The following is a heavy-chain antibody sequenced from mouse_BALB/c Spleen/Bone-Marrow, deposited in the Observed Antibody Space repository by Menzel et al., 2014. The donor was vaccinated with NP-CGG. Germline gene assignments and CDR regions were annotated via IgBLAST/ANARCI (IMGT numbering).Heavy chain of an antibody. CDR2: INPYNDGT. D-gene: IGHD5-1-1*01. V-gene: IGHV1-14*01. Sequence: EVQLQQSGPELVKPGAPVQMSCKASGYTFTSYVMHWVKQKPGQGLEWIGYINPYNDGTKYNEKFKGKATLTSDKSSSTAYMELSSLTSGDSAVYYCARWRYPYAMDYWGQGTSVTVSS. CDR3: ARWRYPYAMDY. CDR1: GYTFTSYV. J-gene: IGHJ4*01.